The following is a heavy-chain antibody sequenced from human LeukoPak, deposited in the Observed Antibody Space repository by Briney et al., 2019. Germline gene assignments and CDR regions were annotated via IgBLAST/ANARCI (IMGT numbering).Heavy chain of an antibody. CDR3: AMTVVPAAIGY. D-gene: IGHD2-2*02. J-gene: IGHJ4*02. CDR1: GGSISSGGYY. Sequence: SETLSLTCTVSGGSISSGGYYWSWIRQHPGTGLEWIGYIYYSGSTYYNPSLKSRVTISVDTSKNQFSLKLSSVTAADTAVYYCAMTVVPAAIGYWGQGTLVTVSS. CDR2: IYYSGST. V-gene: IGHV4-31*03.